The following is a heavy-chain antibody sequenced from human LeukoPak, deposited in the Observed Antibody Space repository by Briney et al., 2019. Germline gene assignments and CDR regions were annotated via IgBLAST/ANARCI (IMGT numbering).Heavy chain of an antibody. CDR2: INPNSGGT. V-gene: IGHV1-2*02. D-gene: IGHD7-27*01. CDR1: GYTFTGYY. Sequence: ASVKDSCKASGYTFTGYYVHWVRQAPGQGLEWMGWINPNSGGTNYAQKFQGRVTMTRDTSISTAYMELTSLRSDDTAVYYCARDSTGDAFDYWGQGTLVTVSS. J-gene: IGHJ4*02. CDR3: ARDSTGDAFDY.